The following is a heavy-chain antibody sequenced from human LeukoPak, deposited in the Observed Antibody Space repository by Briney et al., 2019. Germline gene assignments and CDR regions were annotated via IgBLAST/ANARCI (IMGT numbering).Heavy chain of an antibody. J-gene: IGHJ6*03. CDR3: ARVSSATVTTRLNYHYYMDV. CDR1: GGSISSYY. CDR2: IYTSGST. V-gene: IGHV4-4*07. D-gene: IGHD4-17*01. Sequence: PSETLSLTCTVSGGSISSYYWSWIRQPAGKGLEWIGRIYTSGSTNYNPSLKSRVTMSVDTSKNQFSLKLSSVTAADTAVYYCARVSSATVTTRLNYHYYMDVWGKGTTVTVSS.